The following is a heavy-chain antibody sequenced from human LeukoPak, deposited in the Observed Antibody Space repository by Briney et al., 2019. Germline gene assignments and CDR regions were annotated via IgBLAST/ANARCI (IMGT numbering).Heavy chain of an antibody. CDR2: ISYDGTTK. CDR1: GFTFSSYT. V-gene: IGHV3-30-3*01. Sequence: PGGSLRLSCAASGFTFSSYTIHWVRQAPGKGLEWVAVISYDGTTKFYADSVKGRFTISRDNSKNTLYLQMNSLRAEDTAVYYCTRGTYPVLDYYGMDVWGQGTTVTVSS. J-gene: IGHJ6*02. D-gene: IGHD2-8*01. CDR3: TRGTYPVLDYYGMDV.